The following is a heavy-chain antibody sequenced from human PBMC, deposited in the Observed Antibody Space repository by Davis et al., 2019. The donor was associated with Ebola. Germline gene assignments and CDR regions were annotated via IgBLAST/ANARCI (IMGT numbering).Heavy chain of an antibody. CDR2: TFYRSKWNN. CDR1: GDNVFSNSAA. D-gene: IGHD3-22*01. J-gene: IGHJ4*02. CDR3: ARQTRTYYYDSSGYYGAQTGPLGD. Sequence: SETLSLTCAISGDNVFSNSAAWDWIRQSPSRGLEWLGRTFYRSKWNNDYALSVNSRITINPDTSKNQFSLKLSSVTAADTAVYYCARQTRTYYYDSSGYYGAQTGPLGDWGQGTLVTVSS. V-gene: IGHV6-1*01.